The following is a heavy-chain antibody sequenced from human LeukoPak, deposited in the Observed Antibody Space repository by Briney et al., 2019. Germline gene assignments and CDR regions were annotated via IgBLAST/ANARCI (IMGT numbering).Heavy chain of an antibody. J-gene: IGHJ5*02. Sequence: ASVKVSCKASGYTFTDYYMHWVRQAPGQGLEWMGWINPNSGGTNYAQKFQGRVTMTRDTSISTAYMELSRLRSDDTAVYYCARDGPNYDILTGYYRWFDPWGQGTLVTVSS. D-gene: IGHD3-9*01. CDR2: INPNSGGT. V-gene: IGHV1-2*02. CDR1: GYTFTDYY. CDR3: ARDGPNYDILTGYYRWFDP.